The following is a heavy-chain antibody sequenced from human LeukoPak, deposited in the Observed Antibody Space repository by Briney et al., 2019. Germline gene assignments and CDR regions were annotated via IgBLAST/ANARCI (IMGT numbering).Heavy chain of an antibody. Sequence: GGSLRLSCAASGFTFSSYAMSWVRQAPGKGLEWVLAISGSGGSTYYADSVKGRFTISRDNSKNPLYLQMNSLRAEDTALYYCAQGGGNPMYGDYADYWGQGTLVTVSS. J-gene: IGHJ4*02. CDR2: ISGSGGST. D-gene: IGHD4-17*01. CDR3: AQGGGNPMYGDYADY. V-gene: IGHV3-23*01. CDR1: GFTFSSYA.